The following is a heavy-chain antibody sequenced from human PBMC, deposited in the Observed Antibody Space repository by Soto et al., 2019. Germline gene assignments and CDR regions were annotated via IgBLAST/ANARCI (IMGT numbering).Heavy chain of an antibody. D-gene: IGHD4-4*01. CDR3: ARVVMTTVPASYYYGMDV. CDR2: TIPFIGTA. CDR1: GGTFSSYA. V-gene: IGHV1-69*01. J-gene: IGHJ6*02. Sequence: QVQLVQSGAEGKKPGSSVTVSCKASGGTFSSYAISWVRQALGQGLEWMGGTIPFIGTANYAQKFQGRVTITADESTSTAYMELTSLRSEDTAVYYCARVVMTTVPASYYYGMDVWGQGTTGTVSS.